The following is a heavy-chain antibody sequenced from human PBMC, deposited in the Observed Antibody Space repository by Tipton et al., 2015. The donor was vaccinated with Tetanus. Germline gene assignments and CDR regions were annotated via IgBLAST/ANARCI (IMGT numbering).Heavy chain of an antibody. J-gene: IGHJ4*02. CDR2: TYFRSKWFT. V-gene: IGHV6-1*01. Sequence: LVKPTQTLSLTCAISGDRVSSNSVAWNWIRQSPSRGLEWLGRTYFRSKWFTDFAPSVKSRITIDPDTSKNHFFLQLHSVTPDDPAVYFCARGGGGPPFDSWGQGTLVTVSS. CDR1: GDRVSSNSVA. CDR3: ARGGGGPPFDS. D-gene: IGHD3-16*01.